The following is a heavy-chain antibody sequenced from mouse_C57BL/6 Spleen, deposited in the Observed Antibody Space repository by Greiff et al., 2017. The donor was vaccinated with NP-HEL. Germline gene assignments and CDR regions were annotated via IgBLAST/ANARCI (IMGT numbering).Heavy chain of an antibody. J-gene: IGHJ2*01. CDR3: ASFGRSYW. V-gene: IGHV3-6*01. CDR1: GYSITSGYY. Sequence: DVQLQESGPGLVKPSQSLSLTCSVTGYSITSGYYWNWIRQFPGNKLEWMGYISYDGSNNYNPSLKNRISITRDTSKNQFFLKLNSVTTEDTATYYGASFGRSYWWGQGTTLTGSS. CDR2: ISYDGSN. D-gene: IGHD1-1*01.